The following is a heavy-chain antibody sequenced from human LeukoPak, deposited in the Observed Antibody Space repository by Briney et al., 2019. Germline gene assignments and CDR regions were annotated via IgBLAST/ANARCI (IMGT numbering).Heavy chain of an antibody. CDR1: GGTFSSYA. CDR3: ARDCSGGSCYSVGAFDI. Sequence: ASVKVSCKVSGGTFSSYAISWVRQAPGQGLEWMGGIIPIFGTANYAQKFQGRVTITADESTSTAYMELSSLRSEDTGVYYCARDCSGGSCYSVGAFDIWGQGTMVTVSS. D-gene: IGHD2-15*01. CDR2: IIPIFGTA. V-gene: IGHV1-69*13. J-gene: IGHJ3*02.